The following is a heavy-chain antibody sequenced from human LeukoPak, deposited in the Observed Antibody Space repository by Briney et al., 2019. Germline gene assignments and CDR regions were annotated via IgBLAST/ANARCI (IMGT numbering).Heavy chain of an antibody. CDR2: INAGNGNT. J-gene: IGHJ3*02. CDR1: GYTFTSYA. Sequence: ASVKVSCKASGYTFTSYAMHWVRQAPGQRLEWMGWINAGNGNTKYSQKFQGRVTITRDTSASTAYMELSSLRSEDTAVYYCARGGWNTMVRGVIVGAFDIWGQGTMVTVSS. D-gene: IGHD3-10*01. V-gene: IGHV1-3*01. CDR3: ARGGWNTMVRGVIVGAFDI.